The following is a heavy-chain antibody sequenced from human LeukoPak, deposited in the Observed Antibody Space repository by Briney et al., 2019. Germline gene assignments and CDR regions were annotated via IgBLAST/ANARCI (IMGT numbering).Heavy chain of an antibody. CDR1: GFTFSSYG. V-gene: IGHV3-23*01. Sequence: GRSLRLSCAASGFTFSSYGMHWVRQVPGKGLEWVSAISGSGDSTYYADSVKGRITISRDNSKNTLYLQMSSLRAEDTAVYYCAKSYSSSWTRYFDDWGQGILVTVSS. CDR3: AKSYSSSWTRYFDD. CDR2: ISGSGDST. D-gene: IGHD6-13*01. J-gene: IGHJ4*02.